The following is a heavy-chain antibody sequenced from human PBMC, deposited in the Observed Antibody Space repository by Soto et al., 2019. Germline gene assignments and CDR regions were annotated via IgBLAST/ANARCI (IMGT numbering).Heavy chain of an antibody. J-gene: IGHJ4*02. V-gene: IGHV1-18*01. D-gene: IGHD4-17*01. CDR2: ISAYNGNT. CDR3: ARRTTVAWGPVY. Sequence: ASVKVSCKASGYTFTSYGISWVRQAPGQGLEWMGWISAYNGNTNYAQKLQGRVTMTTDTSTSTAYMELRSSVTAADTAVYYCARRTTVAWGPVYWGQGTLVTVSS. CDR1: GYTFTSYG.